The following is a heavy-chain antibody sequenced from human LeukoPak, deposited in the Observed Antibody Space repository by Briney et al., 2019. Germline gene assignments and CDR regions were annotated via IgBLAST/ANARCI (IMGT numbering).Heavy chain of an antibody. CDR1: GFTVSSNY. CDR3: ASDLIY. CDR2: IYGVDGT. V-gene: IGHV3-53*01. J-gene: IGHJ4*02. Sequence: GGSLRLSCAASGFTVSSNYMSWVRQAPGKGLEWVSVIYGVDGTSYADSVKGRFTISRDNSKNTVYLQMNSLRAEDTAVYYCASDLIYWGQGTLVTVSS.